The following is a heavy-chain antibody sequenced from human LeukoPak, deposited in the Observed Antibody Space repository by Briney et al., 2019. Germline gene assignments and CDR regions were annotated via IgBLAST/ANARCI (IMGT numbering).Heavy chain of an antibody. J-gene: IGHJ4*02. CDR1: GGTFSSYA. D-gene: IGHD6-19*01. CDR3: AKEAVAAHPAPYFDY. V-gene: IGHV1-69*04. Sequence: ASVKVSCKASGGTFSSYAISWVRQAPGQGLEWMGRIIPILGIANYAQKFQGRVTITADKSTSTAYMELSSLRSEDTAVYYCAKEAVAAHPAPYFDYWGQGTLVTVSS. CDR2: IIPILGIA.